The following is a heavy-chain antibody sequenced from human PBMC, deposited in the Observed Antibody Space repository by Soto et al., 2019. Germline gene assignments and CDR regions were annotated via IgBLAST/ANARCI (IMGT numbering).Heavy chain of an antibody. D-gene: IGHD3-10*01. CDR1: GFTFINAW. V-gene: IGHV3-15*01. CDR2: IRGRAHGGTT. J-gene: IGHJ5*02. Sequence: EVQLVESGGGLVKPGESLRLSCAASGFTFINAWLSWVRQAPGKRLEWVGRIRGRAHGGTTDYAAPVNGRFTVSRDDSQNMVFLQMNSPRTEDTALYYCVPHLNYYDSGRRSAWGQGTLVTVSS. CDR3: VPHLNYYDSGRRSA.